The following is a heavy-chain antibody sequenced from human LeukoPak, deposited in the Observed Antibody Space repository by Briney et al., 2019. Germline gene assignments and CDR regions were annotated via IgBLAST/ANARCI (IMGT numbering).Heavy chain of an antibody. Sequence: PGGSLRLSCAASGFTFSTYAMTWVRQAPGKGLEWISAIDNSGFHIYYADSVKGRFTISRDNSKNTLCLQMNSLKAEDTAVYYCAKESGYSSGWDYFDSWGQGTLVTVSS. CDR3: AKESGYSSGWDYFDS. D-gene: IGHD3-10*01. J-gene: IGHJ4*02. V-gene: IGHV3-23*05. CDR1: GFTFSTYA. CDR2: IDNSGFHI.